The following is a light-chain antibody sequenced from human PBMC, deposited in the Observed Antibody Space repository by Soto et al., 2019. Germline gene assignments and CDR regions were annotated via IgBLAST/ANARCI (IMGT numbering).Light chain of an antibody. CDR2: KVS. CDR3: MQGTHWPIT. CDR1: QSLVHSDGIAY. V-gene: IGKV2-30*02. J-gene: IGKJ5*01. Sequence: DVVMTQSPLSLPVTLGQPASISCRSHQSLVHSDGIAYFSWFQQRPGRSQRRXIYKVSNRDSGVQARFSGSGSGTDFALKISRVEAEDVGVYYCMQGTHWPITFGQGTRLEIK.